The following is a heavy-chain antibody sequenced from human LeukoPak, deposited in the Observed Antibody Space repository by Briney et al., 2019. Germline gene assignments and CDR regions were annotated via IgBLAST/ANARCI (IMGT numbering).Heavy chain of an antibody. CDR2: IYYSGST. CDR1: GGPISSGGYY. D-gene: IGHD3-22*01. J-gene: IGHJ4*02. V-gene: IGHV4-31*03. CDR3: ARGYYDSSGYSLWGYDY. Sequence: SETLSLTCTVSGGPISSGGYYWSWIRQHPGTGLEWIGYIYYSGSTYYNPSLKSRVTISVDTSKNQFSLKLSSVTAADTAVYYCARGYYDSSGYSLWGYDYWGQGTLVTVSS.